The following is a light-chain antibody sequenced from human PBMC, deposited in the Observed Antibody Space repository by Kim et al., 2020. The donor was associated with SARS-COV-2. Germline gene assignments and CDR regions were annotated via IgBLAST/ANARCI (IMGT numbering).Light chain of an antibody. CDR1: SSNIGSNT. Sequence: QRAPISCSGSSSNIGSNTVNWYQQLPGTAPKLLIYSNNQRPSGVPDRFSGSKSGTSASLAISGLQSEDEADYYCAAWDDSLNGRGVFGGGTQLTVL. CDR3: AAWDDSLNGRGV. CDR2: SNN. V-gene: IGLV1-44*01. J-gene: IGLJ2*01.